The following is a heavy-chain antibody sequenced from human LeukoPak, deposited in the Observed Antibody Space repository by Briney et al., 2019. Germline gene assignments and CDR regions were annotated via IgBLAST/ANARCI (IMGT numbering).Heavy chain of an antibody. CDR2: ISYDGSNK. CDR1: GFTFSSYA. CDR3: ARVATIMGEPFDY. J-gene: IGHJ4*02. D-gene: IGHD5-24*01. Sequence: GGSLRLSCAASGFTFSSYAMHWVRQAPGKGLEWVAVISYDGSNKYYADSVKGRFTISRDNSKNTLYLQMNSLRAEDTAVYYCARVATIMGEPFDYWGQGTLVTVSS. V-gene: IGHV3-30-3*01.